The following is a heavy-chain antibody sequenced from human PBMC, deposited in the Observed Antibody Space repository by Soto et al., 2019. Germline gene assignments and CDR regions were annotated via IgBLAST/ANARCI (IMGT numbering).Heavy chain of an antibody. CDR2: IDYSGGT. V-gene: IGHV4-59*12. Sequence: QVQLQESGPGLVKPSETLSLTCTVSGGSISSYYWSWIRQPPGQGLEWIGYIDYSGGTNYNSSLKRRVTISVDTSRNQLSLKLSSVTAADTAIYYCAGFGHAWANPFDIWGQGTKVTVSS. D-gene: IGHD1-26*01. CDR1: GGSISSYY. CDR3: AGFGHAWANPFDI. J-gene: IGHJ3*02.